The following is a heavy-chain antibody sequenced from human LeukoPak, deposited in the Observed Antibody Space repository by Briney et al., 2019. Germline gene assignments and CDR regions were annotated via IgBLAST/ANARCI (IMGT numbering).Heavy chain of an antibody. CDR1: GFTFSSYA. J-gene: IGHJ6*03. V-gene: IGHV3-30-3*01. D-gene: IGHD2-2*01. Sequence: GGSLRLSCAASGFTFSSYAMHWVRQAPGKGLEWVAVISYDGSNKYYADSVEGRFTISRDNSKNTLYLQMNSLRAEDTAVYYCAKEGGVVVEIHYYMDVWGKGTTVTVSS. CDR2: ISYDGSNK. CDR3: AKEGGVVVEIHYYMDV.